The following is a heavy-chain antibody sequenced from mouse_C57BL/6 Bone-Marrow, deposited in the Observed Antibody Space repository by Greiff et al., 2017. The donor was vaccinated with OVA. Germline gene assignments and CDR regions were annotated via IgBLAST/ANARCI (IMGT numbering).Heavy chain of an antibody. D-gene: IGHD2-4*01. V-gene: IGHV1-15*01. CDR2: IDPETGGT. CDR1: GYTFTDYE. Sequence: SGAELVRPGASVTLSCKASGYTFTDYEMHWVKQTPVHGLEWIGAIDPETGGTASKQKLKGKALLTADKSSSTAYMELRSLTSEDSAVYYCTHDCYYAMDDWGQGTSVTVSS. J-gene: IGHJ4*01. CDR3: THDCYYAMDD.